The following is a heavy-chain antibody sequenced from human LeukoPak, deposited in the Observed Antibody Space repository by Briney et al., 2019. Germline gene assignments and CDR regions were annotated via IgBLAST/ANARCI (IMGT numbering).Heavy chain of an antibody. CDR3: ARNPGVGYFDY. CDR1: GGSISTYY. D-gene: IGHD1-26*01. Sequence: PSETLSLTCTVGGSISTYYWSWIRQPPGKGLEWIGYIYYSGSTNYNPSLKSRVTISVDTSKNQCSLKLSSVTAADTAVYYCARNPGVGYFDYWGQGTLVTVSS. V-gene: IGHV4-59*01. J-gene: IGHJ4*02. CDR2: IYYSGST.